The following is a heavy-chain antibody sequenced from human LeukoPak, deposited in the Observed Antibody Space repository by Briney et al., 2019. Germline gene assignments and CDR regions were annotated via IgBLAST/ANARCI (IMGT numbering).Heavy chain of an antibody. CDR1: GFSFSSYA. J-gene: IGHJ4*02. CDR2: MSSSDDGR. Sequence: GGSLTLSCATSGFSFSSYAMSWVRQAPGKGLEWVSAMSSSDDGRYYAASVRGRFTMSRDTSRSTLYLQMKSLRAEDAAVYYCAKAPVTSCRGAFCYPFDYWGQGTLVTVSS. CDR3: AKAPVTSCRGAFCYPFDY. V-gene: IGHV3-23*01. D-gene: IGHD2-15*01.